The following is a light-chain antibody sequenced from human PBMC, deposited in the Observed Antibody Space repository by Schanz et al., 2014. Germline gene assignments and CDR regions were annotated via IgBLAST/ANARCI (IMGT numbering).Light chain of an antibody. CDR1: QRVDSSY. CDR2: AAS. CDR3: QQHPPIT. J-gene: IGKJ5*01. V-gene: IGKV3-20*01. Sequence: EIVLTQSPDTLSLSPGERATLSCRASQRVDSSYLTWYQKKPGQAPRLVISAASRRATGIPDRFSGSGSGTDFTLTISRLEPEDFAVYYCQQHPPITFGQGTRLDIK.